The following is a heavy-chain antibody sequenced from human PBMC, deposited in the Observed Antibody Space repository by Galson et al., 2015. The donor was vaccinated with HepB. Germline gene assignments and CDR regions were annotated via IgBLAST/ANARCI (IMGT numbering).Heavy chain of an antibody. CDR1: GFTFSSYS. J-gene: IGHJ4*02. V-gene: IGHV3-21*01. CDR3: ARRAAGYSSSGGEFDY. D-gene: IGHD6-13*01. CDR2: ISSSSSYI. Sequence: LRLSCAASGFTFSSYSMNWVRQAPGKGLEWVSSISSSSSYIYYADSVKGRFTISRDNAKNSLYLQMNSLRAEDTAVYYCARRAAGYSSSGGEFDYWGQGTLVTVSS.